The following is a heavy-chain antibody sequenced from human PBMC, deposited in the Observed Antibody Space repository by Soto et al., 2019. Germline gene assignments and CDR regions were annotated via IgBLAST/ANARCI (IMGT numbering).Heavy chain of an antibody. CDR3: AREPNYFDY. V-gene: IGHV1-18*01. CDR1: GYTFTTYG. Sequence: QVQLVQSGAEVRKPGASVKVSCKASGYTFTTYGISWVRQAPGQGLEWMGWISGYNGHTKYAQKFQGRVTMTTDTSTSTVYMELRSLRSDDTAVYYCAREPNYFDYWGQGTLVTVSS. CDR2: ISGYNGHT. J-gene: IGHJ4*02.